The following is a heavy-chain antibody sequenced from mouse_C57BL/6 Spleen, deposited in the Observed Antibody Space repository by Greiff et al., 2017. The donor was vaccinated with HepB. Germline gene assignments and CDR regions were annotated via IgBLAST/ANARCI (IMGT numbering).Heavy chain of an antibody. D-gene: IGHD2-4*01. CDR1: GFTFSSYA. V-gene: IGHV5-4*01. J-gene: IGHJ3*01. CDR3: ARGGDYEGFAY. Sequence: EVHLVESGGGLVKPGGSLKLSCVASGFTFSSYAMSWVRQTPEKRLEWVATISDGGSYTYYPDNVKGRFTISRDNAKNNLYLQMSHLKSEDTAMYYCARGGDYEGFAYWGQGTLVTVSA. CDR2: ISDGGSYT.